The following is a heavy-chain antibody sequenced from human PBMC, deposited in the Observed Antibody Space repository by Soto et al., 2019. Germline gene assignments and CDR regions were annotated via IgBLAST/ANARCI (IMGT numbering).Heavy chain of an antibody. D-gene: IGHD3-22*01. CDR3: ARDGWLEDMTPK. J-gene: IGHJ4*02. Sequence: QVQLQESGPGLVKPSQTLSLTCTVSGGSISSGGYYWSWIRQHPGKGLEWIGYIYYSGSTYYNPSLKSRVTISVDTSKNQCAVKLSSVTAADTAVYYCARDGWLEDMTPKWGKGTLVTVSS. V-gene: IGHV4-31*03. CDR1: GGSISSGGYY. CDR2: IYYSGST.